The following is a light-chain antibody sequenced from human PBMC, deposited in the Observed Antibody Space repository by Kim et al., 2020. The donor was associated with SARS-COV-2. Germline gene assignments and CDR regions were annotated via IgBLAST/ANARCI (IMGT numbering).Light chain of an antibody. CDR1: QSVSSVH. V-gene: IGKV3-20*01. Sequence: SPGGRATLACRASQSVSSVHLAWYQQKPGQAPRLIIFGITRRATDIPDRFSGSGAGTDFILTISRLEPEDSAIYYCQQYAGVPPTFGQGTKVDIK. CDR3: QQYAGVPPT. CDR2: GIT. J-gene: IGKJ1*01.